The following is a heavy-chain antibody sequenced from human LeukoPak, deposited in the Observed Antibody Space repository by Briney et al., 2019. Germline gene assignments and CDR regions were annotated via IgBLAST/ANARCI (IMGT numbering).Heavy chain of an antibody. D-gene: IGHD6-19*01. CDR1: GGSISSYY. CDR2: IYYSGST. J-gene: IGHJ5*02. V-gene: IGHV4-59*12. CDR3: AREAVAGTPGWFDP. Sequence: SETLSLTCTVSGGSISSYYWSWIRQPPGKGLEWIGYIYYSGSTNYNPSLKSRVTISVDTSKNQFSLKLSSVTAADTAVYYCAREAVAGTPGWFDPWGQGTLVTVSS.